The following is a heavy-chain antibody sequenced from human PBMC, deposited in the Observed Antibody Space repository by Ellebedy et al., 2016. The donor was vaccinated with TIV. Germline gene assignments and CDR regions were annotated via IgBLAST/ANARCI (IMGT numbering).Heavy chain of an antibody. J-gene: IGHJ5*02. V-gene: IGHV1-18*04. CDR1: GYIFSNYI. CDR3: ARDNTVGGTNWFDP. Sequence: AASVKVSCKTSGYIFSNYIISWIRQAPGQGLEWMGWISGLNGKTKYARTVQGRVTLTTDTAARTVYMELTSLRSDETAVYYCARDNTVGGTNWFDPWGQGTLVIVSS. D-gene: IGHD6-19*01. CDR2: ISGLNGKT.